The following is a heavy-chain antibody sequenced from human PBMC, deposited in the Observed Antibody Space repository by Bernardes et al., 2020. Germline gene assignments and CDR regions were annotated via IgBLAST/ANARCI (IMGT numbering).Heavy chain of an antibody. CDR3: ARRRGYCSGGSCYSTPKNWYFDL. CDR2: FDPEDGET. J-gene: IGHJ2*01. CDR1: GYTLTELS. V-gene: IGHV1-24*01. Sequence: ASVKVSCKVSGYTLTELSMHWVRQAPGKGLEWMGGFDPEDGETIYAQKFQGRVTMTEDTSVSTAYLQISSLKAEDTAVYYCARRRGYCSGGSCYSTPKNWYFDLWGRGTLVTVSS. D-gene: IGHD2-15*01.